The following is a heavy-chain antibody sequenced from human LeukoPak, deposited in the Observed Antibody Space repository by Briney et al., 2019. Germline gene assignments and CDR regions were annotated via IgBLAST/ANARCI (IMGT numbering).Heavy chain of an antibody. Sequence: TPSETLSLTCAVFGGSISSSSYYWGWIRQPPGKGLEWIGNIYYSGSTYYNPSLKSRVTISVDTSKNQFSLELSSVTAADTAVYFCARNKFYSNYVQTPRGYFDYWGQGTLVTVSS. D-gene: IGHD4-11*01. CDR2: IYYSGST. V-gene: IGHV4-39*07. CDR1: GGSISSSSYY. J-gene: IGHJ4*02. CDR3: ARNKFYSNYVQTPRGYFDY.